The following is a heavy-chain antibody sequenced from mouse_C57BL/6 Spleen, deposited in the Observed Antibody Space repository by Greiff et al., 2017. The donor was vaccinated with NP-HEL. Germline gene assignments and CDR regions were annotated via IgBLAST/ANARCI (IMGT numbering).Heavy chain of an antibody. Sequence: EVQLVESGGGLVKPGGSLKLSCAASGFTFSSYAMSWVRQTPEKRLEWVATISDGGSYTYYPDNVKGRFTISRDNAKNNLYLQMSHLKSEDTAMDYGARVHYGSSPYAMDYWGQGTSVTVSS. D-gene: IGHD1-1*01. V-gene: IGHV5-4*01. CDR2: ISDGGSYT. CDR3: ARVHYGSSPYAMDY. CDR1: GFTFSSYA. J-gene: IGHJ4*01.